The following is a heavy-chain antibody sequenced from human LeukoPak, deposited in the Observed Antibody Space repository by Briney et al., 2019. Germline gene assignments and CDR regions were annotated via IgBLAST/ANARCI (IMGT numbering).Heavy chain of an antibody. Sequence: PSETLSLTCTVSGYSISSGYYWGWIRQPPGKGLEWIGSIYHSGSTYYNPSLKSRVTISVDTSKNQFFLKLSSVTAADTAVYYCARMGSGRYYYYYYMDVWGRGTTVTISS. D-gene: IGHD3-10*01. CDR1: GYSISSGYY. V-gene: IGHV4-38-2*02. J-gene: IGHJ6*03. CDR3: ARMGSGRYYYYYYMDV. CDR2: IYHSGST.